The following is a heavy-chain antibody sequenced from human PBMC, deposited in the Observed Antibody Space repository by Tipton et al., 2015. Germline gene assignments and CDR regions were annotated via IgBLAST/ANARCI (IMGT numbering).Heavy chain of an antibody. J-gene: IGHJ4*02. D-gene: IGHD6-19*01. CDR3: ARTGGVHSSGWEVH. V-gene: IGHV4-4*02. CDR1: GDSISSSNW. CDR2: IHHGGST. Sequence: GLVKPSGTLSLTCSVSGDSISSSNWWSWVRQPPGKGLEWIGEIHHGGSTNYNPSLKSRVTMSVDTSKNQFSLHLSSVTAADTAVYYCARTGGVHSSGWEVHWGQGTLVTVSS.